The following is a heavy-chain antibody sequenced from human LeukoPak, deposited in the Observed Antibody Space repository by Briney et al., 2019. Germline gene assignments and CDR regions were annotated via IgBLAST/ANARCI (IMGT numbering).Heavy chain of an antibody. V-gene: IGHV3-9*03. CDR2: ISWNSGSI. CDR3: AKAHSSSWWGSDY. D-gene: IGHD6-13*01. Sequence: ARSLRLSCAASGFTFDDYAMHWVRQAPGKGLEWISGISWNSGSIGYADSVKGRFTIPRDNAKNSLYLQMNSLRAEDMALYYCAKAHSSSWWGSDYWGQGTLVTVSS. J-gene: IGHJ4*02. CDR1: GFTFDDYA.